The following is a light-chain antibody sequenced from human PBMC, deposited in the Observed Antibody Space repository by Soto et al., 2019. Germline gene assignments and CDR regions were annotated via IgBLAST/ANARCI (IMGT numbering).Light chain of an antibody. CDR3: QSYDSSLSGLV. CDR1: SSNIGAGYD. V-gene: IGLV1-40*01. Sequence: QSVLTQPPSVSGAPGQRVTISCTGSSSNIGAGYDVHWYQQLPGTAPKLLIYGNSNQPSGVPDRVSGSKSGTSASLAITGLQDEDEADYDCQSYDSSLSGLVFGTGTKLTVL. CDR2: GNS. J-gene: IGLJ1*01.